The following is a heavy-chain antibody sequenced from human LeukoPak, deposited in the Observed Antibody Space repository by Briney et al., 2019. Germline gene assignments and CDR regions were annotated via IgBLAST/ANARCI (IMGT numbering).Heavy chain of an antibody. CDR1: GFTFSDYG. CDR3: AELGITMIGGV. D-gene: IGHD3-10*02. CDR2: ISSTGGTT. V-gene: IGHV3-69-1*02. Sequence: KAGGSLRLSCAASGFTFSDYGMSWVRQAPGKGLEWISSISSTGGTTYYADSVKGRFTISRDNAKNSLYLQMNSLRAEDTAVYYCAELGITMIGGVWGKGTTVTISS. J-gene: IGHJ6*04.